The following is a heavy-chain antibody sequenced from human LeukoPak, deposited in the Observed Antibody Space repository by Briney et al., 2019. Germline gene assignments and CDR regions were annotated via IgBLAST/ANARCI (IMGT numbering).Heavy chain of an antibody. CDR2: ISSSSSYI. CDR3: ATSWILMVTGAFNI. V-gene: IGHV3-21*04. Sequence: GGSLRLSCAASGFTFSSYSMNWVRQAPGKGLEWVSSISSSSSYIYYADSVKGRFTISRDNAKNSLYLQMNSLRAEDTAVYYCATSWILMVTGAFNIWSQGTMVTVPS. CDR1: GFTFSSYS. J-gene: IGHJ3*02. D-gene: IGHD5-18*01.